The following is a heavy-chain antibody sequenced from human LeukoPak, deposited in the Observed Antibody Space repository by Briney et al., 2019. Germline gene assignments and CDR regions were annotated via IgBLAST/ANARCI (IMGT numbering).Heavy chain of an antibody. D-gene: IGHD1-26*01. V-gene: IGHV3-21*01. CDR1: GFTFSSYT. J-gene: IGHJ4*02. Sequence: TGESLRLSCAASGFTFSSYTMTWVRQAPGKGLEWVSSISRSGDYIFYADSVRGRFTISRDNAKNSLYLQMTSLRAEDTAVYYCAKDRLVGGSDRYPLDYRGQGTLVTVSS. CDR3: AKDRLVGGSDRYPLDY. CDR2: ISRSGDYI.